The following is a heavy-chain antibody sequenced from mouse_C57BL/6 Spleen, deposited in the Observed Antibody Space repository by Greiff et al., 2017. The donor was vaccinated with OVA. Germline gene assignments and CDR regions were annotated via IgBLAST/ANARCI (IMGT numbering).Heavy chain of an antibody. D-gene: IGHD2-4*01. Sequence: VQLQQSGPGLVKPSQSLSLTCSVTGYSITSGYYWNWIRQFPGNKLEWMGYISYDGSNNYNPSLKNRISITRDTSKNQFFLKLNSVTTEDTATYYCARDYDYDIYAMDYWGQGTSVTVSS. CDR2: ISYDGSN. CDR1: GYSITSGYY. J-gene: IGHJ4*01. V-gene: IGHV3-6*01. CDR3: ARDYDYDIYAMDY.